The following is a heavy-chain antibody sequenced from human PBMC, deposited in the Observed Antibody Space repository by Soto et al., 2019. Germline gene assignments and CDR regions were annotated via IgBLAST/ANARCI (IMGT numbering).Heavy chain of an antibody. CDR3: ARGFGTSCYACWFDP. D-gene: IGHD2-2*01. V-gene: IGHV3-23*01. Sequence: EVQLLESGGGLVQPGGSLRLSCAASGFTFSSYAMSWVRQAPGKGLEWVSAISGSGSCTYYADSVKGRFTISRDNSKNTLYLQMNSLRAEDTAVYYCARGFGTSCYACWFDPWGQGTLVPVSS. CDR1: GFTFSSYA. CDR2: ISGSGSCT. J-gene: IGHJ5*02.